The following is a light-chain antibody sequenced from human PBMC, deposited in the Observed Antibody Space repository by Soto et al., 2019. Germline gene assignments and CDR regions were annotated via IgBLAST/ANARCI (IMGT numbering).Light chain of an antibody. CDR2: DAS. Sequence: EPVSSLSPGTVSLSPRERATLSCRASQTVRNNYLAWYQQKPGQAPRLLIYDASSRATGIPDRFSGGGSGTDFTLTISCLEPEDFAVYYCQQSSSYPLTFCGGTKVDI. V-gene: IGKV3-20*01. CDR1: QTVRNNY. CDR3: QQSSSYPLT. J-gene: IGKJ4*01.